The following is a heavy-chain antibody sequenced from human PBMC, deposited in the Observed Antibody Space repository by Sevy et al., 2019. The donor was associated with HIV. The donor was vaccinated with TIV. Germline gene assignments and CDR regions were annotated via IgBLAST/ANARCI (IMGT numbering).Heavy chain of an antibody. J-gene: IGHJ3*02. Sequence: GASVKVSCKASGGTFSSYAISWVRQAPGQGLEWMGGIIPIFGTANYAQKFQGRVTITADESTSTAYMELSSLRSEDMAVYYCARTYYYDSSGSDHDAFDIWGQGTMVTVSS. D-gene: IGHD3-22*01. CDR3: ARTYYYDSSGSDHDAFDI. V-gene: IGHV1-69*01. CDR1: GGTFSSYA. CDR2: IIPIFGTA.